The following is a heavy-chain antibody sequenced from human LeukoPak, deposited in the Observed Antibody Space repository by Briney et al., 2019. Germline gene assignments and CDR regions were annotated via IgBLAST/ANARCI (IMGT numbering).Heavy chain of an antibody. D-gene: IGHD4-17*01. CDR1: GGTFSSYA. V-gene: IGHV1-69*04. CDR2: IIPILGIA. Sequence: SVKVSCKASGGTFSSYAISWVRQAPGQGLEWMGRIIPILGIANYAQKFQGRVTITADKSTSTAYMELSSLRSEDTAVYYCARQNYGEQYYFDYWGQGTLVTVSS. CDR3: ARQNYGEQYYFDY. J-gene: IGHJ4*02.